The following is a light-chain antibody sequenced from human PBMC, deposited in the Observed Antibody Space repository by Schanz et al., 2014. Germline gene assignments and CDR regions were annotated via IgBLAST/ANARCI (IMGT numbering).Light chain of an antibody. V-gene: IGKV1-39*01. CDR3: QQSYYTLWT. CDR1: QSISSY. Sequence: DIQMTQSPSSVSASVGDRVTITCRASQSISSYLNWYQQKPGKAPKLLIYAASSLQSGVPSRFSGSGSGTDFTLTISSLQPEDFATYYCQQSYYTLWTFGQGTKVEVK. CDR2: AAS. J-gene: IGKJ1*01.